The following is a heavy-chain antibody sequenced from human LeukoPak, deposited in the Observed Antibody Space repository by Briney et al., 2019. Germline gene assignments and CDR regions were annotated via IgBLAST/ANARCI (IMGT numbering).Heavy chain of an antibody. D-gene: IGHD6-13*01. CDR2: FYHSGST. J-gene: IGHJ4*02. CDR3: ATGWYFDY. CDR1: GYPISSGYN. Sequence: SETLSLTCTVSGYPISSGYNWGWIRQPPGKGLEWIGSFYHSGSTNYNPSLKSRVTISVDTSKNQFSLKLSSVTAADTAVYYCATGWYFDYWGQGTLVTVSS. V-gene: IGHV4-38-2*02.